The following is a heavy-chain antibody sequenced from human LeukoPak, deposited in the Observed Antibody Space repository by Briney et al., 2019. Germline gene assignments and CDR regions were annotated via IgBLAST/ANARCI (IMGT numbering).Heavy chain of an antibody. CDR3: VRPKERAGTRLDY. D-gene: IGHD6-19*01. CDR2: ISWNSGSI. J-gene: IGHJ4*02. V-gene: IGHV3-9*01. CDR1: GFTFDDYA. Sequence: GGSLRLSCAASGFTFDDYAMHWVRQAPGKGLEWVSGISWNSGSIGYADSVKGRFTISRDNAKNSLYLQMNSLRAEDTAVYYCVRPKERAGTRLDYWGQGTLVTVSS.